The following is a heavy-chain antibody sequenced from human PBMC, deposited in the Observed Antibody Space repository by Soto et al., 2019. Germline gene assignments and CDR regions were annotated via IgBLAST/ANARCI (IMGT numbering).Heavy chain of an antibody. D-gene: IGHD3-3*01. V-gene: IGHV3-23*01. CDR1: GFTFSSYA. CDR3: AKVYYDFWSGYYMDYYFDY. Sequence: GGSVRLSCAASGFTFSSYAMSWVRQAPGKGLEWVSAISGSGGSTYYADSVKGRFTISRDNSKNTLYLQMNSLRAEDTAVYYCAKVYYDFWSGYYMDYYFDYWGQGTLVTVSS. CDR2: ISGSGGST. J-gene: IGHJ4*02.